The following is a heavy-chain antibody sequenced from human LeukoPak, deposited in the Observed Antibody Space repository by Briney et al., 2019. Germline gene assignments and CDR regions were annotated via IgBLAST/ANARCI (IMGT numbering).Heavy chain of an antibody. V-gene: IGHV1-18*01. CDR3: ARTPPRLAAAGTCWFDP. Sequence: ASVKVSCKASGYTFTSCGISWVRQAPGQGLEWMGWISAYNGNTNYAQKLQGRVTMTTDTSTSTAYMELRSLRSDDTAVYYCARTPPRLAAAGTCWFDPWGQGTLVTVSS. D-gene: IGHD6-13*01. CDR2: ISAYNGNT. J-gene: IGHJ5*02. CDR1: GYTFTSCG.